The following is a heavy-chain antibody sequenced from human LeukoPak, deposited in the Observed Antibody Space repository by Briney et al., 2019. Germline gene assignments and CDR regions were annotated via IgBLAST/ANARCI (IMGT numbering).Heavy chain of an antibody. CDR3: ARVSSGSSNDAFDI. CDR2: INGRGYTI. CDR1: GFTFSSYG. D-gene: IGHD1-26*01. V-gene: IGHV3-48*04. J-gene: IGHJ3*02. Sequence: GGSLRLSCAASGFTFSSYGMHWVRQAPGKGLEWLSYINGRGYTIYYADSVKGRFTISRDNAKNSFYLQMNSLRAEDTAIYYCARVSSGSSNDAFDIWGQGTMVTVSS.